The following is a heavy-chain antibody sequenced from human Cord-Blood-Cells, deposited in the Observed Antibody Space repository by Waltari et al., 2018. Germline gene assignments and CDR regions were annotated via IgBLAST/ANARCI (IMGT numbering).Heavy chain of an antibody. CDR1: GGTFSSYA. CDR3: TRDGRDV. J-gene: IGHJ6*02. CDR2: SIRIVGTA. V-gene: IGHV1-69*01. Sequence: QVQLVQSGAEVKKPGSSVMVSCKASGGTFSSYAISWVRQAPGQGLEGMGGSIRIVGTANEAQKCQGRVTITADESTSTAYMELGSVRAEETAVNYCTRDGRDVWGQGTTVTVSS.